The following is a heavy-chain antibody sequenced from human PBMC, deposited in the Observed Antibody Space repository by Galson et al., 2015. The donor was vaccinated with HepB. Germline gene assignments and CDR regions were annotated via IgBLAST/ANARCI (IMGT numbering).Heavy chain of an antibody. J-gene: IGHJ6*02. CDR1: GFTFNNYG. CDR2: ISAYDGHT. Sequence: SVKVSCKASGFTFNNYGISWVRQAPGQGLEWMAWISAYDGHTKFAEKFQARVSMTTDTSTRTAYMELRSLRSDDTAVYYCARAWTSSCEGGMDVGGQATMVTASS. CDR3: ARAWTSSCEGGMDV. D-gene: IGHD1-1*01. V-gene: IGHV1-18*01.